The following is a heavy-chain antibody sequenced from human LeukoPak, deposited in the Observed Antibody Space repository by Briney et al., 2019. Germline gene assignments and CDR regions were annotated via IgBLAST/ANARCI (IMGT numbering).Heavy chain of an antibody. CDR2: IKKDGSGI. V-gene: IGHV3-7*03. CDR1: GFPFSNSW. J-gene: IGHJ6*04. CDR3: AGGNAMDV. Sequence: GGSLRLSCVVSGFPFSNSWMYWVRQAPGKGLEGVANIKKDGSGISYVDSVKGRFLISRDNTRNSLYLQMNSLTVEDTAVYFCAGGNAMDVWGKGTAVTVSS.